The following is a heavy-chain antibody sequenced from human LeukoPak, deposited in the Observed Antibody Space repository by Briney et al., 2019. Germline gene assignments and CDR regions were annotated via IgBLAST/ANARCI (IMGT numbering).Heavy chain of an antibody. CDR1: GGSISSSSAY. Sequence: AETLSLTCTVSGGSISSSSAYWGWIRQPPGKGLEWIGSIYYSKNTYYNPSLKSRVTISADSSKNQFSLTLGSVSATDTAVYYCVSPRGFSYGYFDYWGQGTLVTVSS. V-gene: IGHV4-39*01. J-gene: IGHJ4*02. CDR3: VSPRGFSYGYFDY. CDR2: IYYSKNT. D-gene: IGHD5-18*01.